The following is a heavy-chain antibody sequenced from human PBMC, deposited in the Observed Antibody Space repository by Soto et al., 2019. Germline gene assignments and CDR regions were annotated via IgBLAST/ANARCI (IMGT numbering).Heavy chain of an antibody. CDR3: ARGAYSLSGYYYGMDV. CDR2: TWYDGSNK. D-gene: IGHD4-4*01. V-gene: IGHV3-33*01. CDR1: GFTFSSHG. J-gene: IGHJ6*02. Sequence: QVQLVGSGGGVVQPGRSLRLSCAASGFTFSSHGMHWVRQAPGKGLEWVAVTWYDGSNKYYKDSVKGRFTISRDDSKNTLYLQMNSLRAEDTAVYYCARGAYSLSGYYYGMDVWGQGTTVTVSS.